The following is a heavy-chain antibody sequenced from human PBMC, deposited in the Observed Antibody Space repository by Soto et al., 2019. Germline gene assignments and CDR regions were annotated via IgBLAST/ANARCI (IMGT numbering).Heavy chain of an antibody. D-gene: IGHD1-26*01. J-gene: IGHJ5*02. V-gene: IGHV3-33*06. CDR1: GFTFNSYG. Sequence: PGGSLRLSCAASGFTFNSYGMHWVRQAPGKGLEWVAVIWYDGSIKYYADSVKGRFTISRDNSKNTLYLQMNSLRAEDTAVYYCEKERAKGGSYVASWAQGTLVTVSS. CDR3: EKERAKGGSYVAS. CDR2: IWYDGSIK.